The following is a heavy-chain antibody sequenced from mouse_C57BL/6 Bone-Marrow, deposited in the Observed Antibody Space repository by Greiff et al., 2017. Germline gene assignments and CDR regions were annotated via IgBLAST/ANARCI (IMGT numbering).Heavy chain of an antibody. J-gene: IGHJ4*01. CDR2: INPSNGGT. D-gene: IGHD1-1*01. CDR3: ARRPGSSYDAMDY. V-gene: IGHV1-53*01. CDR1: GYTFTSYW. Sequence: LQQPGASVKLSCKASGYTFTSYWMHWVKQRPGQGLEWIGNINPSNGGTNYNEKFKSKATLTVDKSSSTAYMQLSSLTSEDSAVYYCARRPGSSYDAMDYWGQGTSVTVSS.